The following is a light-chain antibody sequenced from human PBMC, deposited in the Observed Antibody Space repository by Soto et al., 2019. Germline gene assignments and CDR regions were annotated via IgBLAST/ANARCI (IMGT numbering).Light chain of an antibody. CDR1: QSISNY. V-gene: IGKV1-39*01. J-gene: IGKJ2*01. Sequence: DIQMTQSPSSLSASVGDRVTITCRASQSISNYLNWYQQKPGKAPNLLIYATSSLRSGVPSRFSGSGSGIDFTLTISSLQPEDFATYYCQQSYNTPPTFGQGTKLEI. CDR2: ATS. CDR3: QQSYNTPPT.